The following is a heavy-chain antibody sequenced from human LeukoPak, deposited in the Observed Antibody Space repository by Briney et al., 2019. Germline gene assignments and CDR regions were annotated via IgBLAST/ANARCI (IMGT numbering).Heavy chain of an antibody. D-gene: IGHD6-6*01. CDR1: GDSFTSYW. CDR3: ATFSSSSGYYFDY. J-gene: IGHJ4*02. Sequence: GESLKISGKGSGDSFTSYWIGWVRQMPGKGLEWMGIIYPGDSDTRYSPSFQGQVTISADKSISTAYLQWSSLKASDTAMYYCATFSSSSGYYFDYWGQGTLVTVSS. CDR2: IYPGDSDT. V-gene: IGHV5-51*01.